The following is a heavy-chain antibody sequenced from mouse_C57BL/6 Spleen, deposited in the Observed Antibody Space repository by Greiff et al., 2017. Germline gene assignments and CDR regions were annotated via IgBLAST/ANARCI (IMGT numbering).Heavy chain of an antibody. J-gene: IGHJ4*01. CDR2: IYPRSGNT. Sequence: VMLVESGAELARPGASVKLSCKASGYTFTSYGISWVKQRPGQGLGWIGEIYPRSGNTYYNEKFKGKATLTADKSSSTAYMELRSLTSEDSAVYFCARGGDYDGYYAMDYWGQGTSVTVSS. CDR3: ARGGDYDGYYAMDY. D-gene: IGHD2-4*01. V-gene: IGHV1-81*01. CDR1: GYTFTSYG.